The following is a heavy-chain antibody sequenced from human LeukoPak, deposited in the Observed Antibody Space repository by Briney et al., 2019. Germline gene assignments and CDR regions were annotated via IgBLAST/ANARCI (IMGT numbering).Heavy chain of an antibody. CDR2: INPHSGGT. CDR3: ARFDQVSETAGGY. J-gene: IGHJ4*02. Sequence: VASVKVSCKASGYTFTSYYIHWVRQAPGQGLEWMGWINPHSGGTNYAQKFQGRVTMTRNTSISTAYMELSRLRSDDTAVYYCARFDQVSETAGGYWGQGTLVTVSS. CDR1: GYTFTSYY. D-gene: IGHD5/OR15-5a*01. V-gene: IGHV1-2*02.